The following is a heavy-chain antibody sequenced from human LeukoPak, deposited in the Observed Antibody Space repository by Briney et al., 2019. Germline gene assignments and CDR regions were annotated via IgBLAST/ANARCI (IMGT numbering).Heavy chain of an antibody. J-gene: IGHJ4*02. CDR2: IYSGGYT. CDR3: ARGAGGPFDY. Sequence: PGGSLRLSCAASGFTVSSSSMSWVRQAPGKGLEWVSIIYSGGYTYYADSVKGRFTISRDNPKNTLYLQMNSLRAEDTAVYYCARGAGGPFDYWGQGTLVPVS. V-gene: IGHV3-53*01. D-gene: IGHD4-23*01. CDR1: GFTVSSSS.